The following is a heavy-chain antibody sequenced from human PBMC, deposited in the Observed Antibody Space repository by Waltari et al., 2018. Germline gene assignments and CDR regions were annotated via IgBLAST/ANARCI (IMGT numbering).Heavy chain of an antibody. J-gene: IGHJ6*02. CDR3: ARKEGVATNYYYYYGMDV. CDR2: LYYSWST. D-gene: IGHD5-12*01. CDR1: GGSISSSSYY. V-gene: IGHV4-39*07. Sequence: QLQLQESGPGLVKPSETLSLTCTVSGGSISSSSYYWGWIRQPPGKGLEWIGSLYYSWSTYYNPSIKSRVTISVDTSKNQFSLKLSSVTAADTAVYYCARKEGVATNYYYYYGMDVWGQGTTVTVSS.